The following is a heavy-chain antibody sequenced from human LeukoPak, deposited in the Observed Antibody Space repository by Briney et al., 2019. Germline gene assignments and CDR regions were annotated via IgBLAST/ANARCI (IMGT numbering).Heavy chain of an antibody. CDR3: ARALATMVRGVPHYYYGMDV. V-gene: IGHV1-69*10. D-gene: IGHD3-10*01. Sequence: ASMKVSCKSSGFTFTDYYIHWVRQAPGQGLEWMGQIFPILGIANYAQKFQGRVTITADKSTSTAYMELSSLRSEDTAVYYCARALATMVRGVPHYYYGMDVWGQGTTVTVSS. CDR1: GFTFTDYY. J-gene: IGHJ6*02. CDR2: IFPILGIA.